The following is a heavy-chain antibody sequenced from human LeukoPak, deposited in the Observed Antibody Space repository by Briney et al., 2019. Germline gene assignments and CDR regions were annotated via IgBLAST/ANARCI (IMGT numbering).Heavy chain of an antibody. V-gene: IGHV1-69*13. CDR2: IIPIFGTA. CDR1: GYTFTSYY. CDR3: ARDGWAAAGTQYNWFDP. Sequence: ASVKVSCKASGYTFTSYYMHWVRQAPGQGLEWMGGIIPIFGTANYAQKFQGRVTITADESTSTAYMELSSLRSEDTAVYYCARDGWAAAGTQYNWFDPWGQGTLVTVSS. J-gene: IGHJ5*02. D-gene: IGHD6-13*01.